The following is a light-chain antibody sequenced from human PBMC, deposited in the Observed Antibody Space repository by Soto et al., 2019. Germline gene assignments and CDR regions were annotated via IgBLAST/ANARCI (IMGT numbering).Light chain of an antibody. V-gene: IGLV3-21*02. Sequence: SYELTQPPSVSVAPGQTAKITCGGDKIGSKSVHWYQQKPGQAPVLVVYDDSDRPSGIPERFSGSNSGNTATLTISRVEAGDEADYYCQVWDTGSDQGVFGTGTKLTVL. J-gene: IGLJ1*01. CDR2: DDS. CDR1: KIGSKS. CDR3: QVWDTGSDQGV.